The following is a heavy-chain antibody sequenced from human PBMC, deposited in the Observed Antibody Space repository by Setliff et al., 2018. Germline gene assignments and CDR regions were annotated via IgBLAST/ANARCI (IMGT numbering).Heavy chain of an antibody. CDR2: IKDSDYST. V-gene: IGHV3-23*01. CDR1: GFTISGYA. J-gene: IGHJ6*02. D-gene: IGHD2-21*01. CDR3: AKDSLEVVIALHGMDV. Sequence: PGGSLRLSCVGSGFTISGYAMTWVRQVPGKGLEWISSIKDSDYSTYYADFVKGRFTISRDNAKNTLYLQMNSLTTEDTAVYYCAKDSLEVVIALHGMDVWGQGTTVTVSS.